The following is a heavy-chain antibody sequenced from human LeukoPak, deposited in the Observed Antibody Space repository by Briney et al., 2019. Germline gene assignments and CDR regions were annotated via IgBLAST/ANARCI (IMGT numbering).Heavy chain of an antibody. Sequence: SETLSLTCTVSGYSISSGYYWGWLRQPPGKGLEWIGSIYQSGSAQYHPSLESRVTISVDTSKNQLSLRLSSVTAADTAVYYCARDDDSSGYYSDYWGQGILVTVSS. CDR2: IYQSGSA. J-gene: IGHJ4*02. CDR1: GYSISSGYY. V-gene: IGHV4-38-2*02. D-gene: IGHD3-22*01. CDR3: ARDDDSSGYYSDY.